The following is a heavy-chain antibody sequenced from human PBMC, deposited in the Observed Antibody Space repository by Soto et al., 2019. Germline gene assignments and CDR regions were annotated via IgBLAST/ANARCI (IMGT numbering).Heavy chain of an antibody. CDR1: GFTFSSYA. D-gene: IGHD6-13*01. V-gene: IGHV3-23*01. CDR2: ISGSGGNT. CDR3: AKDPRGSSWYVEY. Sequence: EVQLLESGGGLVQPGGSLRLSCAASGFTFSSYAMSWVRQAPGKGLEWVSTISGSGGNTYYADSVKGRFTISRDNSKNTLYLQMNSLRAEDTAVYYCAKDPRGSSWYVEYWGQGTLVNVSS. J-gene: IGHJ4*02.